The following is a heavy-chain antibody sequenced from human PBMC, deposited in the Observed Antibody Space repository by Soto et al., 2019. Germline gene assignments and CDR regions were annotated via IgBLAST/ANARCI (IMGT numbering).Heavy chain of an antibody. D-gene: IGHD1-1*01. CDR1: GFTFSSYW. CDR3: VARYRGCKHFDN. CDR2: INSDGSST. J-gene: IGHJ4*02. Sequence: EVQMVESGGGLVQPGGSLRLSCAASGFTFSSYWMHWVRQVPGKGLVWVSRINSDGSSTNYADSVKGRFTISRDNAKNTLYLQMNSLRVEDTAVYFCVARYRGCKHFDNWGQGTLVTVSS. V-gene: IGHV3-74*01.